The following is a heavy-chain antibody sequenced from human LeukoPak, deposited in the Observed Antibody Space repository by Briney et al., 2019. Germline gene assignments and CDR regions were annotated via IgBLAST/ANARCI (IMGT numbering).Heavy chain of an antibody. Sequence: SETLSLTCTVSGGSVSSGSYYWRWIRQPPGKGLEWIGYIYYSGSTDYNPSLKSRVTISVDTSKNQFSLKLSSVTAADTAVYYCSRGGGGGDFDYWGQGTLVTVSS. CDR2: IYYSGST. D-gene: IGHD3-16*01. CDR1: GGSVSSGSYY. CDR3: SRGGGGGDFDY. J-gene: IGHJ4*02. V-gene: IGHV4-61*01.